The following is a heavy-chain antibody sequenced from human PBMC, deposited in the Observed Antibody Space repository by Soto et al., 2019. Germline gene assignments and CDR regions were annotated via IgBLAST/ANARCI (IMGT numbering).Heavy chain of an antibody. CDR3: AMAGYCTNGVCHSFYYFGMDV. CDR1: GFTFSTYG. V-gene: IGHV3-30*03. J-gene: IGHJ6*02. CDR2: ISSDGSKI. Sequence: QVQLVESGGGVGQPGRSLRLSCAASGFTFSTYGMHWVRQAPGKGLEWVAVISSDGSKIYYADSGKGRFTISRDNSKNTLYLQMNSLRAEDTAVYYCAMAGYCTNGVCHSFYYFGMDVWGQGTTVTVSS. D-gene: IGHD2-8*01.